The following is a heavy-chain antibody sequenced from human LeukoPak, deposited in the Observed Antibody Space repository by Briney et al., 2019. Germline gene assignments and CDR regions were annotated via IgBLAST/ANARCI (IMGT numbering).Heavy chain of an antibody. Sequence: PGGSLRLSCAASGFTFSSFGMHWVRQAPGKGLEWEAAISYDGSNEHHADSVKGRFTISRDSSKTTLYLQMNSLRAEDTAMYYCARDRGWVVAASRGMDVWGQGTTVTVS. CDR3: ARDRGWVVAASRGMDV. J-gene: IGHJ6*02. D-gene: IGHD2-15*01. CDR2: ISYDGSNE. CDR1: GFTFSSFG. V-gene: IGHV3-30*03.